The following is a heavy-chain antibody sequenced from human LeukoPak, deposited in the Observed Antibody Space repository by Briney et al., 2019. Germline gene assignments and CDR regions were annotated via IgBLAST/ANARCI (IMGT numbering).Heavy chain of an antibody. J-gene: IGHJ6*03. CDR2: IYTSGST. CDR3: ARGQGPPPYYYYMDV. Sequence: SETLSLTCTVSGGSISSSSYYWGWIRQPPGKGLEWIGRIYTSGSTNYNPSLKSRVTISVDTSKNQFSLKLSSVTAADTAVYYCARGQGPPPYYYYMDVWGKGTTVTVSS. V-gene: IGHV4-61*02. CDR1: GGSISSSSYY.